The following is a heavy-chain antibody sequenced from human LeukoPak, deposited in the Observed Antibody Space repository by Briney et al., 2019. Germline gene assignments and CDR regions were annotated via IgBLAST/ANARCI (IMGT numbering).Heavy chain of an antibody. CDR1: GFPFSSYA. Sequence: PGGSLRLSCAASGFPFSSYAMSWVRQLPGKGLEWVSTIFSGGSVSYYADPVQGRFTVSRDNSKNTLYLQMIGLRAEDTATYYCAKGGGRPLDDAYDIWGQGTVVTVSS. D-gene: IGHD1-1*01. CDR2: IFSGGSVS. V-gene: IGHV3-23*05. J-gene: IGHJ3*02. CDR3: AKGGGRPLDDAYDI.